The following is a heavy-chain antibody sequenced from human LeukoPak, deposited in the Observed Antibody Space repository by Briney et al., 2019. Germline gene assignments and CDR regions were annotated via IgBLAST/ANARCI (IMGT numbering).Heavy chain of an antibody. V-gene: IGHV3-48*01. Sequence: GGSLRLSRVASGFSFSTYDMNWVRQAPGKGLEWVSYLSSTGGTRYYANSVKGRFTISRDDAKNSLYLQISSLRAEDTAVYYCARAARTKLRFLDFDYWGQGTLLTVSS. D-gene: IGHD3-3*01. CDR2: LSSTGGTR. J-gene: IGHJ4*02. CDR3: ARAARTKLRFLDFDY. CDR1: GFSFSTYD.